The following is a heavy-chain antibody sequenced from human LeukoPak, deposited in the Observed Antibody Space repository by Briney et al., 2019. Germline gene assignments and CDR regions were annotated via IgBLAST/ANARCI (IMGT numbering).Heavy chain of an antibody. V-gene: IGHV4-34*01. CDR1: GGSFSGYY. CDR2: INHSGST. J-gene: IGHJ6*03. Sequence: PSETLSLTCAVYGGSFSGYYWSWIRQPPGKGLEWIGEINHSGSTNYNPSLKSRVTISVDTSKNQFSLKLSSVTAADTAVYYCARSHELRRYSYGPYYYYMDVWGKGTTVTVSS. D-gene: IGHD5-18*01. CDR3: ARSHELRRYSYGPYYYYMDV.